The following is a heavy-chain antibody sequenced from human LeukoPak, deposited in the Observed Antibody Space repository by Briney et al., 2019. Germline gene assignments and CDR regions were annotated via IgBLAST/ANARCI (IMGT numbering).Heavy chain of an antibody. V-gene: IGHV3-30*02. CDR3: AKPLSNYDFWSGYKN. CDR1: GFTFSTYA. CDR2: IRYDGSNQ. D-gene: IGHD3-3*01. Sequence: GGSLRLSCAASGFTFSTYAMHWVRQAPGRGLEWVAFIRYDGSNQYYADSVRGRFTISRDNSNNTLYLQANSLRPEDTAVYYCAKPLSNYDFWSGYKNWGQGTLVTISS. J-gene: IGHJ4*02.